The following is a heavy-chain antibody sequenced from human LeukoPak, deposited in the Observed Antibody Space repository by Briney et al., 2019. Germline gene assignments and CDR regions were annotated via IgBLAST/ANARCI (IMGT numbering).Heavy chain of an antibody. CDR2: IYHSGST. CDR1: GGSISSGGYY. J-gene: IGHJ4*02. CDR3: ARAYGDYVGAVDY. V-gene: IGHV4-30-2*01. D-gene: IGHD4-17*01. Sequence: SETLSLTCTVSGGSISSGGYYWSWIRQPPGKGLEWIGYIYHSGSTYYNPSLKSRVTISVDTSKNQFSLKLSSVTAADTAVYYCARAYGDYVGAVDYWGQGTLVTVSS.